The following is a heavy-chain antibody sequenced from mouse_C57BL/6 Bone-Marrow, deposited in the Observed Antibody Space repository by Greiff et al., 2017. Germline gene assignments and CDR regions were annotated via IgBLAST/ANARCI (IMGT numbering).Heavy chain of an antibody. V-gene: IGHV1-69*01. CDR2: IDPSDSYT. CDR3: ARYGYDYAWLAY. Sequence: QVQLQQPGAELVMPGASVKLSCKASGYTFTSYWMHWVKQRPGQGLEWIGEIDPSDSYTNYNQQFKGKSTLTVDKSSSTAYMQLSSLTSEDSAVYYCARYGYDYAWLAYWGQGTLVTVSA. CDR1: GYTFTSYW. J-gene: IGHJ3*01. D-gene: IGHD2-4*01.